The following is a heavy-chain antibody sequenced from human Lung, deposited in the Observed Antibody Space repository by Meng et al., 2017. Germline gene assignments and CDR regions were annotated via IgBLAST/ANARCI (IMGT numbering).Heavy chain of an antibody. D-gene: IGHD4-11*01. J-gene: IGHJ4*02. CDR2: INHSGST. V-gene: IGHV4-34*01. CDR1: GGSFIDYY. CDR3: ARGPTTMAHDFDY. Sequence: GQLQQWGASVLKPSETLSLTCVGSGGSFIDYYWSWIRQPPGKGLEWIGDINHSGSTNYNPSLESRATISVATSQNNLSLKLSSVTAADSAVYYCARGPTTMAHDFDYWGQGTLVTVSS.